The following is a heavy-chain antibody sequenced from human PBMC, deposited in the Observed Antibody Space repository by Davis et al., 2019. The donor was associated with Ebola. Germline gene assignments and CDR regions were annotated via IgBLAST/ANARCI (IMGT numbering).Heavy chain of an antibody. CDR2: ISGSGAGT. V-gene: IGHV3-23*01. D-gene: IGHD2-2*01. CDR3: AKGRSSSYTGWFDP. Sequence: GESLKISCAASGFTFSSYAMSRVRQAPGKGLEWVSSISGSGAGTYYADSVKGRFTISRDNSKNTLYLQMNSPRAEDTAVYYCAKGRSSSYTGWFDPWGQGTLVTVSS. CDR1: GFTFSSYA. J-gene: IGHJ5*02.